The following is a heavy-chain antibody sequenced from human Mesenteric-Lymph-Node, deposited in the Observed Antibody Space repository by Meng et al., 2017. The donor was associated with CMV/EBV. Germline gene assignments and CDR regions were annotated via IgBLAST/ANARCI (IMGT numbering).Heavy chain of an antibody. CDR1: GFTFSSYG. Sequence: GGSLRLSCAASGFTFSSYGMHWVRQAPGKGLEWVAVIWYDGSNKYYADSVKGRFTISRDNSKNTLYLQMNSLRAEDTAVYYCAREYSSSSGRRFDYWGQGTLVTVSS. CDR2: IWYDGSNK. V-gene: IGHV3-33*01. J-gene: IGHJ4*02. CDR3: AREYSSSSGRRFDY. D-gene: IGHD6-6*01.